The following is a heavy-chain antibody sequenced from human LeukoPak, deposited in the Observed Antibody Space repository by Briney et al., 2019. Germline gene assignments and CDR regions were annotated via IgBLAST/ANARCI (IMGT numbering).Heavy chain of an antibody. CDR2: RYETGST. J-gene: IGHJ4*02. CDR1: GDSISRSAVY. D-gene: IGHD3-22*01. CDR3: ARHYGLNYYDSTALEY. V-gene: IGHV4-39*01. Sequence: SETLSLTCSISGDSISRSAVYWGWIRQPPGKGLEWIGSRYETGSTFQNPSLKSRVTIAVATSKNQSSLNLTSVPAADTAVYFCARHYGLNYYDSTALEYWGQGILVTVSS.